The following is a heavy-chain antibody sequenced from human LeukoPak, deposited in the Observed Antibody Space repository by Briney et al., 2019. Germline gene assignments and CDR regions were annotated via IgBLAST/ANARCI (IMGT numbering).Heavy chain of an antibody. V-gene: IGHV3-30*02. J-gene: IGHJ4*02. D-gene: IGHD3-10*01. CDR2: IRYDGSNK. CDR3: AKDRHYYGSGSYLDY. CDR1: GFTLSSYS. Sequence: GGSLRLSCAASGFTLSSYSMNWVRQAPGKGLEWVAFIRYDGSNKYYADSVKGRFTISRDNSKNTLYLQMNSLRAEDTAVYYCAKDRHYYGSGSYLDYWGQGTLVTVSS.